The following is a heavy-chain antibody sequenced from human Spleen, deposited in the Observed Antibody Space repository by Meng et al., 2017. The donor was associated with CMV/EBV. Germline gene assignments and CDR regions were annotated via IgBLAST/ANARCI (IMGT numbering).Heavy chain of an antibody. V-gene: IGHV3-11*04. J-gene: IGHJ4*02. CDR3: TRCRSRSCYRSSWAY. D-gene: IGHD6-13*01. Sequence: SGFTFSEYYMTWIRQAPGKGLEWISYISSGETIKYYADSVEGRFTISRDDAKNSLYLQMNSLRAEDTAVYYCTRCRSRSCYRSSWAYWGQGTLVTV. CDR1: GFTFSEYY. CDR2: ISSGETIK.